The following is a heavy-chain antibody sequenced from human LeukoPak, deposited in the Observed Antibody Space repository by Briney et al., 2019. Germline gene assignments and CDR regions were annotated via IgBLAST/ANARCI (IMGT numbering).Heavy chain of an antibody. V-gene: IGHV4-38-2*01. Sequence: SETLSLTCSVSGGSIRNYYWGWMRQPPGKGLEWIGSIYHSGNTYYNPSLKSRVTISVDTSKNQFSLKLSSVTAADTAVYYCASIAAAGTSDYWGQGTLVTVSS. J-gene: IGHJ4*02. CDR1: GGSIRNYY. CDR2: IYHSGNT. CDR3: ASIAAAGTSDY. D-gene: IGHD6-13*01.